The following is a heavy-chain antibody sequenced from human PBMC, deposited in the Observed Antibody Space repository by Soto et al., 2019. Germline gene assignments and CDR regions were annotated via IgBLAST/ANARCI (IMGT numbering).Heavy chain of an antibody. CDR3: ARDVERRVQLWSYYSGMDV. Sequence: ASVKVSCKASGYTFTSYYMHWVRQAPGQGLEWMGIINPSGGSTSYAQKFQGRVTMTRDTSTSTVYMELSSLRSEDTAVYYCARDVERRVQLWSYYSGMDVWGQGTTVTVSS. D-gene: IGHD5-18*01. V-gene: IGHV1-46*01. CDR1: GYTFTSYY. J-gene: IGHJ6*02. CDR2: INPSGGST.